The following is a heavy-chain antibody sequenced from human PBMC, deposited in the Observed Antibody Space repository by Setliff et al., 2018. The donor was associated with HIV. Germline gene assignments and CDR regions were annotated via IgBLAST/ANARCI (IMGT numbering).Heavy chain of an antibody. D-gene: IGHD3-10*01. J-gene: IGHJ4*02. V-gene: IGHV4-59*01. Sequence: AETLSLTCTVSDGSISSYFWSWIRQAPGQGLAWIGTIYYTGSTTYNPSLKSRVTIAVDKSRNQWSLRLSSVPAADTAAYSCARVSSEAPSYFAYWGQGTLVTVSS. CDR3: ARVSSEAPSYFAY. CDR1: DGSISSYF. CDR2: IYYTGST.